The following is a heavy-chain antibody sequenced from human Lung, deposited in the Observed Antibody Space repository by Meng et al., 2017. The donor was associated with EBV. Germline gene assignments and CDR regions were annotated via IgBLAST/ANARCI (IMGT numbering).Heavy chain of an antibody. CDR2: IYYSGNT. CDR1: GDSIRSGGYY. D-gene: IGHD6-13*01. CDR3: ARATVVVPSGIYWFDP. J-gene: IGHJ5*02. Sequence: QGHLQESGPGLVKPSQTLSLTCTVSGDSIRSGGYYWSWIRQHPGKGLEWIGYIYYSGNTYYNPSLKSRVTISIDTSKNQFSLKLSSVTAADTAVYFCARATVVVPSGIYWFDPWGQGTLVTVSS. V-gene: IGHV4-31*03.